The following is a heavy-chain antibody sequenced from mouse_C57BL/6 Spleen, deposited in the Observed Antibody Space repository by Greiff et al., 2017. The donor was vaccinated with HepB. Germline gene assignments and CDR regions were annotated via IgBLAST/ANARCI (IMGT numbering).Heavy chain of an antibody. J-gene: IGHJ3*01. CDR3: TTNYGSSYVN. D-gene: IGHD1-1*01. CDR2: IDPENGDT. V-gene: IGHV14-4*01. CDR1: GFNIKDDY. Sequence: EVQLQQSGAELVRPGASVKLSCTASGFNIKDDYMHWVKQRPEQGLEWIGWIDPENGDTEYASKFQGKATITADTSSNTAYLQLSSLTSEDTAVYYCTTNYGSSYVNWGQGTLVTVSA.